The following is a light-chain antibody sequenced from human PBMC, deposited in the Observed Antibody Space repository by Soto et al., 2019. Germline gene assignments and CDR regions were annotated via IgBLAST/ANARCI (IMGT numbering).Light chain of an antibody. Sequence: VLTHSPATLSLSPVERAAVACSASQSIHTSLAWYQQKPGQPPRLVVYDSTLRANGVPDRFGGSRSGTEFTLTINNLEPEDFAVYYCQQRNVWPPITFGQGTRLEIK. CDR1: QSIHTS. V-gene: IGKV3-11*01. CDR2: DST. J-gene: IGKJ5*01. CDR3: QQRNVWPPIT.